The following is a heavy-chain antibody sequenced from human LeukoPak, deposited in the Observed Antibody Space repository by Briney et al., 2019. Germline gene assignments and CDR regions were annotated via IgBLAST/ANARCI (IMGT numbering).Heavy chain of an antibody. CDR1: GYTFTSYD. Sequence: ASVKVSCKASGYTFTSYDINWGRQATGQGLEWMGWMNPNSGNTGYAQKFQGRVTMTRHTSISTAYMELSSLRSEDTAVYYCARVYSSSYYYYYMDVWGKGTTVTVSS. J-gene: IGHJ6*03. V-gene: IGHV1-8*01. D-gene: IGHD6-6*01. CDR2: MNPNSGNT. CDR3: ARVYSSSYYYYYMDV.